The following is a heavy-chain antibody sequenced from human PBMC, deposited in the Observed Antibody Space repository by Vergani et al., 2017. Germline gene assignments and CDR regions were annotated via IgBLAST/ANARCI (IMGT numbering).Heavy chain of an antibody. V-gene: IGHV3-23*01. Sequence: EVQLLESGGNLIQPGGSLRLSCGASGFTFSSYAMTWVRLAPGKGLQWVSAISGSAGNTFYTDSVKGRFTISRDNSKDTLYLQMNSLRVEDTAIYYFAKARDPNCKGGNCYSYYYGLDLWGQGTTVTVSS. J-gene: IGHJ6*02. CDR1: GFTFSSYA. CDR2: ISGSAGNT. D-gene: IGHD2-21*01. CDR3: AKARDPNCKGGNCYSYYYGLDL.